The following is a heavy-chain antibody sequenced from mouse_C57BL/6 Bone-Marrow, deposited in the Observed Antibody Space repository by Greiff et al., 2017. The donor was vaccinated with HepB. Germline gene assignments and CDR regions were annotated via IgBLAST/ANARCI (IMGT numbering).Heavy chain of an antibody. CDR2: IYPGGGYT. Sequence: QVQPQQSGAELVRPGTSVKMSCKASGYTFTNYWIGWAKQRPGHGLEWIGDIYPGGGYTNYNEKFKGKATLTADKSSSTAYMQFSSLTSEDSAIYYCARRNYGSGFAYWGQGTLVTVSA. CDR1: GYTFTNYW. V-gene: IGHV1-63*01. J-gene: IGHJ3*01. D-gene: IGHD1-1*01. CDR3: ARRNYGSGFAY.